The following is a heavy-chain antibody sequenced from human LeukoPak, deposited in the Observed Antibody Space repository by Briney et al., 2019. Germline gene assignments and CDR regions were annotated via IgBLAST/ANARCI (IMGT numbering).Heavy chain of an antibody. D-gene: IGHD3-22*01. V-gene: IGHV1-69*05. Sequence: ASVKVSCKASGGTFSSYAISWVRQAPGQGLEWMGRIIPIFGTANYAQKFQGRVTITTDESTSTAYMELSSLRSEDTAVYYCARIQYYYDSSGYYLDYWGQGTLVTVSS. CDR1: GGTFSSYA. J-gene: IGHJ4*02. CDR2: IIPIFGTA. CDR3: ARIQYYYDSSGYYLDY.